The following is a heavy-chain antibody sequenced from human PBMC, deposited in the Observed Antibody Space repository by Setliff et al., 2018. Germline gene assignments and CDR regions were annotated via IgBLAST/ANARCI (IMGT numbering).Heavy chain of an antibody. V-gene: IGHV4-59*01. Sequence: LSLTCTVSGGSISPYFWSWVRQPPGKGLEWIGYVYHNGNTNFNPSLKTRVTMSVDTSKNQFALNLRSVTAADTAVYYCVRDRTAYSYGLDVWGQGTTVTVSS. D-gene: IGHD5-18*01. CDR3: VRDRTAYSYGLDV. CDR2: VYHNGNT. J-gene: IGHJ6*02. CDR1: GGSISPYF.